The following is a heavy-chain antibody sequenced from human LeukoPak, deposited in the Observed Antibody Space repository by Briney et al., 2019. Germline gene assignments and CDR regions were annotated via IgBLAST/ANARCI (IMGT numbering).Heavy chain of an antibody. J-gene: IGHJ6*03. CDR1: GFTFDDYG. D-gene: IGHD6-19*01. Sequence: PGGSLRLSCAASGFTFDDYGMRWVRQAPGKGLEWVSGINWNGGSTGYADSVKGRFTISRDNAKNSLYLQMNGLRAEDTALYYCARDRDSGWYYYYYMDVWGKGTTVTVSS. V-gene: IGHV3-20*04. CDR2: INWNGGST. CDR3: ARDRDSGWYYYYYMDV.